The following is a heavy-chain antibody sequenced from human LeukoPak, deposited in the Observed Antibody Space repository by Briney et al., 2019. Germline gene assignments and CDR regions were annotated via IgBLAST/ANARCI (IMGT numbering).Heavy chain of an antibody. J-gene: IGHJ4*02. CDR1: GFTFSSYA. CDR2: ISGSGGST. Sequence: GGSLRLSCAASGFTFSSYAMSWVRQAPGKGLEWVSAISGSGGSTYYADSVKGRFTISRDNSKNTLYLQMNSLRAEDTAVYYCAKKDVCRFLEWLSCPPDYWGQGTLVTVSS. CDR3: AKKDVCRFLEWLSCPPDY. V-gene: IGHV3-23*01. D-gene: IGHD3-3*01.